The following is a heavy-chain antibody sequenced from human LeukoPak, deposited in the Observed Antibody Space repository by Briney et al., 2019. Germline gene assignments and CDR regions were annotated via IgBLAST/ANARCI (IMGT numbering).Heavy chain of an antibody. J-gene: IGHJ3*02. D-gene: IGHD3-22*01. Sequence: SETLSLTCTVSGGSISSYYWSWIRQPPGKGLEWIGYIYYSGSTNYNPSLKSRVTISVDTSKNQFSLKLSSVTAADTAVYYCARERYDSSGYGDAFDIWGQGTRSPSLQ. V-gene: IGHV4-59*01. CDR1: GGSISSYY. CDR3: ARERYDSSGYGDAFDI. CDR2: IYYSGST.